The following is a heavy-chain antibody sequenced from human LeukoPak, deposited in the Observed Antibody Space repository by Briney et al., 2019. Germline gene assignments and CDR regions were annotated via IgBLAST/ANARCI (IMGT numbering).Heavy chain of an antibody. D-gene: IGHD3-10*01. CDR1: GGSLSGYY. Sequence: PSETLSLTCAVYGGSLSGYYWSWIRQPPGKGLEWIGEINHSGSTNYNPSLKSRVTISVDTSKNQFSLKLSSVTAADTAVYYCARGGEYYYGSGAYYFDYWGQGTLVTVSS. V-gene: IGHV4-34*01. CDR3: ARGGEYYYGSGAYYFDY. CDR2: INHSGST. J-gene: IGHJ4*02.